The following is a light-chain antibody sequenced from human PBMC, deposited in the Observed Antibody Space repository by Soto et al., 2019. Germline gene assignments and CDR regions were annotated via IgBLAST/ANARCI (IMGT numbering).Light chain of an antibody. J-gene: IGLJ3*02. Sequence: QSVLTQPPSVSAAPGQKVTISCSGSNSNIGNNYVFWYQQLPGTAPKLLIYENNKRPSGIPDRFSGSKSGTSATLGITGLQTGDEADYYCGTWDSSLNGWVFGGGTKVTVL. CDR1: NSNIGNNY. CDR3: GTWDSSLNGWV. CDR2: ENN. V-gene: IGLV1-51*02.